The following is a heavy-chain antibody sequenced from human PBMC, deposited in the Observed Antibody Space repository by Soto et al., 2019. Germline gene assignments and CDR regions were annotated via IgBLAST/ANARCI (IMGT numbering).Heavy chain of an antibody. Sequence: LXLACTVSGGSIRLSDYYWSWVRQLPGRGLEWIAYIYYSGSTFYNPSLMSRLAISVDTSRNQFSLSLTSVTAADTAVYYCARLESVTRSLGYFDYWGQGIRVTVSS. CDR3: ARLESVTRSLGYFDY. V-gene: IGHV4-31*03. D-gene: IGHD7-27*01. J-gene: IGHJ4*02. CDR1: GGSIRLSDYY. CDR2: IYYSGST.